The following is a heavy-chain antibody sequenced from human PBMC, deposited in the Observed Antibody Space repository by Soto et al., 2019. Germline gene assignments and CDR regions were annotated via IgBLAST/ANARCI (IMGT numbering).Heavy chain of an antibody. CDR3: ARDPNEDSSSTGSGDY. J-gene: IGHJ4*02. D-gene: IGHD1-26*01. V-gene: IGHV3-66*01. CDR1: GFTVSSNY. Sequence: GGSLRLSCAASGFTVSSNYMSWVRQAPGKGLEWVSVIYSGGSTYYADSVKGRFTISRDNSKNTLYLQMNSLRAEDTAVYYCARDPNEDSSSTGSGDYWGQGTLVTVSS. CDR2: IYSGGST.